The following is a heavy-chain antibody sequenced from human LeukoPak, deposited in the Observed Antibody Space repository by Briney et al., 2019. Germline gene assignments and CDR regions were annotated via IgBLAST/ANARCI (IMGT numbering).Heavy chain of an antibody. V-gene: IGHV3-48*03. J-gene: IGHJ4*02. CDR1: GFPFSSYE. Sequence: GGSLRLSCAASGFPFSSYEMNWVRQAPGKGLGWVSYISSSGSTIYYADSVKGRFTISRDNAKNSLYLQMNSLRAEDTAVYYCARAIRGYSYGIGLNDYWGQGTLVTVSS. D-gene: IGHD5-18*01. CDR3: ARAIRGYSYGIGLNDY. CDR2: ISSSGSTI.